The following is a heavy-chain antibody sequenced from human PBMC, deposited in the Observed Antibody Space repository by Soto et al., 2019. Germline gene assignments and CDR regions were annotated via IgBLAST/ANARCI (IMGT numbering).Heavy chain of an antibody. D-gene: IGHD6-19*01. CDR3: ARTRGIAVTGGGDY. J-gene: IGHJ4*02. Sequence: QVQLVESGGGVVQPGRSLGLSCAASGFTFSSYAMHWVRQAPGKGLEWVSVISYDGSNKYYADSVKGRFTISRDNSKNTLYLQMNSLRPGDTAVYYCARTRGIAVTGGGDYWGQGTLVTVSS. CDR2: ISYDGSNK. CDR1: GFTFSSYA. V-gene: IGHV3-30-3*01.